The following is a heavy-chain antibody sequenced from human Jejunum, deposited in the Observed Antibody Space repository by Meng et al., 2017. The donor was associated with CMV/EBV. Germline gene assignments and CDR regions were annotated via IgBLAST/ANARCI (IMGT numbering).Heavy chain of an antibody. CDR1: GFTFSTSW. D-gene: IGHD4-11*01. J-gene: IGHJ4*02. CDR2: LTRDGRT. Sequence: LRLSCATSGFTFSTSWMHGVRRVPGKGLLWVSRLTRDGRTDYADSVKGRFTISRDDATSTLYLHMNSLRAEDTAVYYCARDGDYKLDYWGQGTLVTVSS. CDR3: ARDGDYKLDY. V-gene: IGHV3-74*01.